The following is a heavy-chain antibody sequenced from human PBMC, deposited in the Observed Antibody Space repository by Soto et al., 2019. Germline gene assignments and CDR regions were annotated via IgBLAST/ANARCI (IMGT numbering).Heavy chain of an antibody. CDR1: GYNFAGYW. CDR2: IYPSDSDT. J-gene: IGHJ4*02. Sequence: PGESLKISCKGSGYNFAGYWIAWVRQMPGKGLELMGIIYPSDSDTRYRPSFQGQVTISADKSISSAYLQWSSLRASDTAMYYCARGGVSPRTFDYWGPGPPVTVSS. V-gene: IGHV5-51*01. CDR3: ARGGVSPRTFDY. D-gene: IGHD3-3*01.